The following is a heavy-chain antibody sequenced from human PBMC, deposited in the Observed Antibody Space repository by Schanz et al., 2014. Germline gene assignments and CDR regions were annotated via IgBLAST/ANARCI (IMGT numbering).Heavy chain of an antibody. Sequence: QVQLVQSGAEVKKPGASVKVSCKASGYTFTSYDINWVRQATGQGLEWMGWINAHTGNTQYAQKFQGRVNMTRDTVTTTVHMELTRLRSDDTAIYYCARVHIAAYHHNRHGAFDIWGQGTRVTVSS. D-gene: IGHD1-20*01. CDR2: INAHTGNT. CDR1: GYTFTSYD. CDR3: ARVHIAAYHHNRHGAFDI. J-gene: IGHJ3*02. V-gene: IGHV1-8*01.